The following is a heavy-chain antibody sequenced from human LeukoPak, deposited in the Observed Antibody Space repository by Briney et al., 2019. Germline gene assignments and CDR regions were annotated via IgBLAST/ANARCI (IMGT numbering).Heavy chain of an antibody. CDR2: IWYDGSNK. Sequence: PGGSLRLSCAASGFTFSSYGMHWVRQAPGKGLEWVAVIWYDGSNKYYADSVKGRFTISRDNSKNTLYLQMNSLRAEDTAVYYCARKRGKESSSGYFDYWGQGTLVTVSS. J-gene: IGHJ4*02. D-gene: IGHD6-13*01. CDR3: ARKRGKESSSGYFDY. V-gene: IGHV3-33*01. CDR1: GFTFSSYG.